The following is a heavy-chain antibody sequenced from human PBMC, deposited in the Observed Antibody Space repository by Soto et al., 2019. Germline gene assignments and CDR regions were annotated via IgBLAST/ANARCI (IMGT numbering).Heavy chain of an antibody. CDR1: GGTFSSYA. J-gene: IGHJ3*02. Sequence: QVQLVQSGAEVKKPGSSVKVSCKASGGTFSSYAISWVRQAPGQGREWMGGIIPIFGTANYAQKFQGRVRSTAHESTSTAYKELSSLRSEDTSVYYCARSVRRDGYAKIRAFDIWGQGTMVTVSS. V-gene: IGHV1-69*01. CDR2: IIPIFGTA. D-gene: IGHD5-12*01. CDR3: ARSVRRDGYAKIRAFDI.